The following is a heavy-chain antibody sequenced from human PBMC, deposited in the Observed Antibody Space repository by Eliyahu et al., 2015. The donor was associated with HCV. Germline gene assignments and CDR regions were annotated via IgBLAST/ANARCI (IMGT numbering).Heavy chain of an antibody. V-gene: IGHV3-21*01. CDR2: XTKSGNYL. J-gene: IGHJ4*02. CDR1: GFSFSTYA. CDR3: ARAPSLDF. Sequence: EVQLVESGGGLVKPGGSLRLXXEASGFSFSTYAMNWVRQAPGKGLEWISSXTKSGNYLYYADSVRGRFTISRDNAKNTMYLQMDSLRVEDTALYYCARAPSLDFWGQGTLVSVSS.